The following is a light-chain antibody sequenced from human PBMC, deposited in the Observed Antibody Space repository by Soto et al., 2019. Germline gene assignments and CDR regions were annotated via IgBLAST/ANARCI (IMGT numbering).Light chain of an antibody. CDR3: SSFPTSYFCV. CDR2: GVT. V-gene: IGLV2-14*01. J-gene: IGLJ1*01. Sequence: QSALTQPASVSGSPGQSITISCTGSGSDIGAYNYVSWYQQHPGKAPKLLIHGVTRRPSGVSSRFSASKSAYTASLTISGLQAEDEANYYGSSFPTSYFCVFGPGTKVTVL. CDR1: GSDIGAYNY.